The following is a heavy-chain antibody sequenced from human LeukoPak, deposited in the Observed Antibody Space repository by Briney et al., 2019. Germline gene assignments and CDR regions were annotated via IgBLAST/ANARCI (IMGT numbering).Heavy chain of an antibody. V-gene: IGHV3-64*01. Sequence: GGSLRLSCAAAGFTFSSYAMHWVRQAPGKGLEYVSAISSNGGSTYYANSVKGRFTISRDNSKNTLYLQMGSLRAEDMAVYYCARNYDSSRGGFDYWGQGTLVTVSS. CDR1: GFTFSSYA. CDR3: ARNYDSSRGGFDY. CDR2: ISSNGGST. D-gene: IGHD3-22*01. J-gene: IGHJ4*02.